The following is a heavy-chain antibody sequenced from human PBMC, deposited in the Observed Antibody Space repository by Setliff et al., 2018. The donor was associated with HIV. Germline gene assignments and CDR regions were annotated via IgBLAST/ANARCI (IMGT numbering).Heavy chain of an antibody. V-gene: IGHV3-23*01. CDR2: ISGSGDIT. CDR1: GFSFRSYA. J-gene: IGHJ4*02. CDR3: AKTQTVITVYGPFDS. D-gene: IGHD4-4*01. Sequence: GESLTISCAASGFSFRSYAVSWVRQAPGKGLEWVSVISGSGDITYYRESVKGRFTVSRDNSNNTVYLQMNSLRAEDTAMYYCAKTQTVITVYGPFDSWGQGTPVTVSS.